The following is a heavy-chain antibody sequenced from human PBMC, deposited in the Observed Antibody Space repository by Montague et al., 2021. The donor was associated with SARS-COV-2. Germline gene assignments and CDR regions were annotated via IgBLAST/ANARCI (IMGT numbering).Heavy chain of an antibody. D-gene: IGHD3-3*01. CDR1: GFPFSSYS. CDR3: ARGYDFWSGGYYYYYGMDV. CDR2: ISSSSSHI. V-gene: IGHV3-21*01. J-gene: IGHJ6*02. Sequence: SLRLSCAASGFPFSSYSMNWVRQAPGKGLEWVSSISSSSSHICYADSVKGRFTISRDNAKNSLYLQMNSLKAEDTAVYYCARGYDFWSGGYYYYYGMDVWGQGTTVTVSS.